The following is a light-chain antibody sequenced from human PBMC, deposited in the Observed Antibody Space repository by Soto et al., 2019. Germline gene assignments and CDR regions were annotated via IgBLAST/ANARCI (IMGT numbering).Light chain of an antibody. CDR1: SSDVGGYNY. J-gene: IGLJ1*01. CDR3: CSFTSSTTYV. CDR2: EVN. V-gene: IGLV2-8*01. Sequence: QSALTQPPSASGSPGQSVAISCTGTSSDVGGYNYVSWYQQHPGKAPKLMIYEVNKRPSGVPDRFSGSKSGNTASLIISGLQAEDEADYYCCSFTSSTTYVFGTGTKVTVL.